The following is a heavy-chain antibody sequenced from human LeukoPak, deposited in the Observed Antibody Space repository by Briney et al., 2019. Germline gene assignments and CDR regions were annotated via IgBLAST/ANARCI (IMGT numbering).Heavy chain of an antibody. J-gene: IGHJ4*02. V-gene: IGHV4-34*01. Sequence: SETLSLTFAVYGGSFSGYYWGWIRQPPGKGLEWIWGINHSGSTNYNPSLQNRVTISVDTSKNQFSLKLSSVTAAHTAVYYCARGLTYYDFWSGYYLPCWYFDYWGQGTLVTVSS. CDR2: INHSGST. CDR3: ARGLTYYDFWSGYYLPCWYFDY. CDR1: GGSFSGYY. D-gene: IGHD3-3*01.